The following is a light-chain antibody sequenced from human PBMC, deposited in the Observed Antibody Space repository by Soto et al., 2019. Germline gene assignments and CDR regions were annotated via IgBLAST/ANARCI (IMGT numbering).Light chain of an antibody. J-gene: IGLJ2*01. V-gene: IGLV1-40*01. CDR1: SSNIGAGYD. CDR2: DNT. CDR3: QSYDSRLSGSI. Sequence: QPVLTQPPSVSGAPGQRVTISCTGSSSNIGAGYDLHWYQQLPGTAPKLLIYDNTNRPSGVPDRFSGSRSGTSASLAITGIQAEDEADYYCQSYDSRLSGSIFGGGTKLTVL.